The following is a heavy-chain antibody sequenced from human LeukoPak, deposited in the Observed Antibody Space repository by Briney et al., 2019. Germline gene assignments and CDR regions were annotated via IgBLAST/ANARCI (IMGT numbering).Heavy chain of an antibody. Sequence: ASVKVSCKASGGTFSSYAISWVRQASGQGLEWMGGISAYNGNTNYAQKLQGRGTMTTDTSTSTAYMELRSLTSDDTAVYYPATGPDYGGNSDWGQGTLVTVSS. V-gene: IGHV1-18*01. CDR3: ATGPDYGGNSD. CDR1: GGTFSSYA. J-gene: IGHJ4*02. D-gene: IGHD4-23*01. CDR2: ISAYNGNT.